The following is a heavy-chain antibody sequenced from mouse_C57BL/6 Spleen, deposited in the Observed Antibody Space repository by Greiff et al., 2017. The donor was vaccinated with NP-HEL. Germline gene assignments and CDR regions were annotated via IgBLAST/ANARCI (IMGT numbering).Heavy chain of an antibody. J-gene: IGHJ2*01. CDR3: TRARSYSNPFDY. V-gene: IGHV5-9-1*02. Sequence: DVKLVESGEGLVKPGGSLKLSCAASGFTFSSYAMSWVRQTPEKRLEWVAYISSGGDYIYYADTVKGRYTISRDNTRNSLYRQMSSLEYEDTTMYYCTRARSYSNPFDYWGQGTTLTVSS. CDR2: ISSGGDYI. D-gene: IGHD2-5*01. CDR1: GFTFSSYA.